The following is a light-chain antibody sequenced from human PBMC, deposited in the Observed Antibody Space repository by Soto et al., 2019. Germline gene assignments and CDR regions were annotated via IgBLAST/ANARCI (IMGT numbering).Light chain of an antibody. CDR2: GAS. CDR1: QSISGTF. CDR3: QQYYSSWT. J-gene: IGKJ1*01. V-gene: IGKV3-20*01. Sequence: EIVLTQSPGTLSLSPGERATLSCRASQSISGTFLAGYQHKPGQAPRVLIYGASRRATGIPDRFSGSGSGTDFTLTISRLEPEDFALYYCQQYYSSWTFGQGTKVEMK.